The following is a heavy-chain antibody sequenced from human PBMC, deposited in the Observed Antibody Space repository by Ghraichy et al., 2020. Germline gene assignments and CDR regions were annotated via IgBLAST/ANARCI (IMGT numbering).Heavy chain of an antibody. CDR3: ARDGGTMVRGDTGVIV. J-gene: IGHJ4*02. Sequence: SETLSLTCTVSGGSISSGGYYWSWIRQHPGKGLEWIGYIYYSGSTYYNPSLKSRVTISVDTSKNQFSLKLSSVTAADTAVYYCARDGGTMVRGDTGVIVWGQGTLVTVSS. D-gene: IGHD3-10*01. CDR1: GGSISSGGYY. V-gene: IGHV4-31*03. CDR2: IYYSGST.